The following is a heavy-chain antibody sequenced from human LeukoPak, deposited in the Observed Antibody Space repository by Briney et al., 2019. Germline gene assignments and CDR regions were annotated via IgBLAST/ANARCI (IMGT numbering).Heavy chain of an antibody. V-gene: IGHV3-73*01. D-gene: IGHD4-11*01. J-gene: IGHJ4*02. CDR1: GFTFSGSA. CDR2: IRSKANSYAT. Sequence: GGSLRLSCAASGFTFSGSAIHWVRQASGKGLEWVGRIRSKANSYATAYTASVKGRFTISRDDSKNTAYLQMISLKTEDTAVYYCTSHDDRNYDFDCWGQGTLVTVSS. CDR3: TSHDDRNYDFDC.